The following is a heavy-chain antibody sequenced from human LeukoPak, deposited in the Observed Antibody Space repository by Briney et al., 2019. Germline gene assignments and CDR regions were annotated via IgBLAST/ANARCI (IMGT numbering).Heavy chain of an antibody. CDR3: AKSPRGGIEALLDY. CDR2: ISWNSGSI. Sequence: PGRSLRLSCAASGFTFDDYAMHWVRQAPGKGLEWVSGISWNSGSIGYADSVKGRFTISRDNAKNSLYLQMNSLRAEDMALYYCAKSPRGGIEALLDYCGEGTLVTVSS. CDR1: GFTFDDYA. D-gene: IGHD6-13*01. J-gene: IGHJ4*02. V-gene: IGHV3-9*03.